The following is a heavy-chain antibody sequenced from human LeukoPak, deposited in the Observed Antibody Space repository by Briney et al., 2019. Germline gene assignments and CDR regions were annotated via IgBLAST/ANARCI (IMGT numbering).Heavy chain of an antibody. Sequence: KSGGSLRLSCAASGFTFSSYSMNWVRQAPGKGLEWVSSISSSSSYIYYADSVKGRFTISRDNAKNSLYLQMNSLRAEDTAVYYCARRRPKFYSSSWFLDWAFDIWGQGTMVTVSS. CDR1: GFTFSSYS. V-gene: IGHV3-21*04. CDR3: ARRRPKFYSSSWFLDWAFDI. CDR2: ISSSSSYI. D-gene: IGHD6-13*01. J-gene: IGHJ3*02.